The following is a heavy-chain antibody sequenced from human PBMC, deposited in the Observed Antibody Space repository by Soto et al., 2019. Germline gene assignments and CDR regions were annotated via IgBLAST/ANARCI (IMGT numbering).Heavy chain of an antibody. CDR1: GFTFSNYG. CDR2: ISYDGSNK. J-gene: IGHJ4*02. CDR3: AQSPGYSSSWYDY. Sequence: QPGGSLRLSCAASGFTFSNYGMHWVRQAPGKGLEWVAVISYDGSNKQYADSVKGRFTISRDNSKNTLYLQMSSLRAEDTAVYYCAQSPGYSSSWYDYWGQGTLVTVSS. V-gene: IGHV3-30*18. D-gene: IGHD6-13*01.